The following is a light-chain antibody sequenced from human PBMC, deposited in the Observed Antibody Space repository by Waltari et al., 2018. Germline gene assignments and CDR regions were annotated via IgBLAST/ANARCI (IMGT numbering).Light chain of an antibody. CDR1: SSNIGAGYD. Sequence: QSVLTQPPSVSGAPGHRVTISCTGSSSNIGAGYDVHWYQRLPGAAPKLLIYNSFNRPLGVPARFSGSKSGMSASLAITGLQAEDEADYYCQSYDNRLYGTRVFGGGTKLTVL. V-gene: IGLV1-40*01. J-gene: IGLJ3*02. CDR2: NSF. CDR3: QSYDNRLYGTRV.